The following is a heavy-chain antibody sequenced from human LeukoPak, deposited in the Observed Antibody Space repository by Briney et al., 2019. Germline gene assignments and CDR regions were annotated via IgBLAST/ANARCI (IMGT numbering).Heavy chain of an antibody. D-gene: IGHD3-3*01. CDR1: GFTFSTYA. CDR3: ARDNLDFWSGDHYFDY. V-gene: IGHV3-23*01. J-gene: IGHJ4*02. CDR2: ISGSGGTT. Sequence: GGSLRLSCAASGFTFSTYAMSWVRQAPGKGLEWVSGISGSGGTTYYADSVKGRFTISKDKSKNTLYLQMNSLRAEDTAVYYCARDNLDFWSGDHYFDYWGQGTLVTVSS.